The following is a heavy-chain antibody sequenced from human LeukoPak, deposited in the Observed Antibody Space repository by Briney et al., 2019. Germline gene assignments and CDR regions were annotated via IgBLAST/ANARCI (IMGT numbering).Heavy chain of an antibody. V-gene: IGHV4-30-2*01. CDR3: ARNYDSSGYYSGFDY. CDR2: IYRSGST. D-gene: IGHD3-22*01. Sequence: SETLSLTCAVSGDSISSLDYYWSWIRQPPGRGLEWIGYIYRSGSTFYNPSLKSRVTISVDTSKNQFSLKLSSVTAADTAVYYCARNYDSSGYYSGFDYWGQGTLVTVSS. J-gene: IGHJ4*02. CDR1: GDSISSLDYY.